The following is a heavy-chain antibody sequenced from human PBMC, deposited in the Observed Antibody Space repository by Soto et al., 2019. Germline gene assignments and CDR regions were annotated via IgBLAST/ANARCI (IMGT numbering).Heavy chain of an antibody. Sequence: SETLSLTCTVSGGSIVSSSYCFFCIRERPWNGLEWIGSIYYSGSTYYNPSLKSRVTISVDTSKNQFSLKLSSVTAADTAVYYCARQGTYYYDSSGYYSQIFDYWGQGTLVTVSS. CDR3: ARQGTYYYDSSGYYSQIFDY. D-gene: IGHD3-22*01. V-gene: IGHV4-39*01. CDR2: IYYSGST. J-gene: IGHJ4*02. CDR1: GGSIVSSSYC.